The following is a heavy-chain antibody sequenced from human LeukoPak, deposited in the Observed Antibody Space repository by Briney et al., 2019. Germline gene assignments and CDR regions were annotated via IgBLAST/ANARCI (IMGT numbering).Heavy chain of an antibody. J-gene: IGHJ4*02. D-gene: IGHD2-2*01. CDR3: AKDFNSTSWYFLPDY. CDR1: GFPFSSYV. CDR2: ISTSGATT. V-gene: IGHV3-23*01. Sequence: PGGSLRLSCAASGFPFSSYVMSWVRQAPGKGLEWVSTISTSGATTYYSDSVRGRFTVSRDNSKDTVYLQMNSLRAEDTAVYYCAKDFNSTSWYFLPDYWGQGALVTVSS.